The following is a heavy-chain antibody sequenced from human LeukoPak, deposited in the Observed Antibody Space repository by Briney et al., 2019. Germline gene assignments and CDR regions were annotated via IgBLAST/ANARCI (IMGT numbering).Heavy chain of an antibody. Sequence: SETLSLTCAVSSGSISSGDYSWRWIRQPPGKGLEWIEYLYDSGSTYYNPSLKSRVTISEDRSKNQFSLRLSSATVADTATYYCAVHSSGHLYCFDSWGQGTLVTVSS. CDR1: SGSISSGDYS. CDR2: LYDSGST. CDR3: AVHSSGHLYCFDS. D-gene: IGHD3-22*01. J-gene: IGHJ4*02. V-gene: IGHV4-30-2*01.